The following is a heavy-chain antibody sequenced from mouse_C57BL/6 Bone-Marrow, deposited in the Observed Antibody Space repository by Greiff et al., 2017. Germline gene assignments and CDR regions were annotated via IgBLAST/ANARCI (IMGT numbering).Heavy chain of an antibody. D-gene: IGHD2-4*01. CDR1: GYTFTEYT. J-gene: IGHJ1*03. CDR3: ARHEAGDYDGDSYFDV. V-gene: IGHV1-62-2*01. CDR2: FYPGSGSI. Sequence: QVQLQQSGAELVKPGASVKLSCKASGYTFTEYTIHWVKQRSGQGLEWIGWFYPGSGSIKYNEKFKDKATLTADKSSSTVYMELSRLTSEASAVYFCARHEAGDYDGDSYFDVWGTGTTVTVSS.